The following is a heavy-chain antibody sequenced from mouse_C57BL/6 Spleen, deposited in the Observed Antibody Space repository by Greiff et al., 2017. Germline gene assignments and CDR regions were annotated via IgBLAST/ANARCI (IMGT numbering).Heavy chain of an antibody. Sequence: EVQLQQSGPVLVKPGASVKMSCKASGYTFTDYYMNWVKQSHGKSLEWIGVINPYNGGTSYNQKFKGKATLTVDKSSSTAYMELNSLTSEDSAVYYCASSCDYEEFAYWGQGTLVTVSA. CDR3: ASSCDYEEFAY. J-gene: IGHJ3*01. V-gene: IGHV1-19*01. CDR1: GYTFTDYY. CDR2: INPYNGGT. D-gene: IGHD2-4*01.